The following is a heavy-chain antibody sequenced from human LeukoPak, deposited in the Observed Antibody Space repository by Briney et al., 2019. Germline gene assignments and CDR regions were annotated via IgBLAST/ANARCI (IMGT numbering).Heavy chain of an antibody. D-gene: IGHD2-15*01. CDR1: GFTFSSYA. Sequence: PGGSLRLSCAASGFTFSSYAMSWVRQAPGKGLEWVSAISGSGGSTYYADSVKGRFTISRENSKNTLYLQMNSLRAEDTAVYYCASSDIVVVVAAKRERFDPWGQGTLVTVSS. CDR2: ISGSGGST. CDR3: ASSDIVVVVAAKRERFDP. V-gene: IGHV3-23*01. J-gene: IGHJ5*02.